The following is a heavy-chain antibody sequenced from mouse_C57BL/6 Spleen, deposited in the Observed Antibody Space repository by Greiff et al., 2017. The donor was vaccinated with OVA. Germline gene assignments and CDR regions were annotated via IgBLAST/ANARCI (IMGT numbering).Heavy chain of an antibody. Sequence: QVQLQQSGAELVRPGASVTLSCKASGYTFTDYEMHWVKQTPVHGLEWIGAIDPETGGTAYNQKFKGKAILTADKSSSTAYMELRSLTSEDSAVYYCTRDIWNRGYFDVWGTGTTVTVAS. V-gene: IGHV1-15*01. J-gene: IGHJ1*03. CDR3: TRDIWNRGYFDV. CDR1: GYTFTDYE. CDR2: IDPETGGT.